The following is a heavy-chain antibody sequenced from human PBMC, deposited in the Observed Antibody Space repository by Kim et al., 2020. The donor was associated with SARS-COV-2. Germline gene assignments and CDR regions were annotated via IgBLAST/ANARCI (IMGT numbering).Heavy chain of an antibody. Sequence: SGRTTSNPSLKSRVIISIHPSKNQFSLKLSSVTAADTAVYYCARGAPFDYWGQGTLVTVSS. J-gene: IGHJ4*02. CDR2: SGRT. CDR3: ARGAPFDY. V-gene: IGHV4-59*09. D-gene: IGHD6-6*01.